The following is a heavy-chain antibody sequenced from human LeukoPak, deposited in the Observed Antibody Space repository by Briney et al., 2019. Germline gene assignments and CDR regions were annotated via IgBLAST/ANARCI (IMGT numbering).Heavy chain of an antibody. CDR1: GFTFSSYA. J-gene: IGHJ4*02. CDR3: AGLVVVTSYYFDY. V-gene: IGHV3-23*01. D-gene: IGHD2-21*02. CDR2: ISGSGGST. Sequence: GGSLRLSCAASGFTFSSYAMSWVRQAPGKGLEWVSAISGSGGSTYYADSVKGRFTISRDNSKNTLYLQMNSLRAEDTAVYYCAGLVVVTSYYFDYWGQGTLVTVSS.